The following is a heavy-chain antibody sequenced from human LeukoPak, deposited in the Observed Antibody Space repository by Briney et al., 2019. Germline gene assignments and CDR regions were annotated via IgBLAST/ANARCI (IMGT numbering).Heavy chain of an antibody. CDR1: GGSISSGGYS. CDR2: IYHSGST. V-gene: IGHV4-30-2*01. D-gene: IGHD3-22*01. Sequence: PSQTLSLTCAVSGGSISSGGYSWSWIRQPPGKGLEWIGYIYHSGSTYYNPSLKSRVTISVDRSKNQFSLKLSSVIAADTAMYYCARSKDGSGFAAYWGQGTQVTVSS. CDR3: ARSKDGSGFAAY. J-gene: IGHJ4*02.